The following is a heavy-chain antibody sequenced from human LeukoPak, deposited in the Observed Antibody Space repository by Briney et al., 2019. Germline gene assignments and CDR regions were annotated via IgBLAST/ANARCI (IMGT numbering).Heavy chain of an antibody. J-gene: IGHJ4*02. V-gene: IGHV1-69*13. CDR1: GGTFSSYA. CDR3: AEDAPVNIVVVPAANS. Sequence: SVKVSCKASGGTFSSYAISWVRQAPGQGLEWMGGIIPIFGTANYAQKFQGRVTITADESTSTAYMELSSLRSEDTAVYYCAEDAPVNIVVVPAANSWGQGTLVTVSS. D-gene: IGHD2-2*01. CDR2: IIPIFGTA.